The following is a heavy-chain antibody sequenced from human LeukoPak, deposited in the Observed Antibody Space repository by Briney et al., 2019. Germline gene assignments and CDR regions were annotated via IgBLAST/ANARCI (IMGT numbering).Heavy chain of an antibody. CDR2: ISYDGSNK. V-gene: IGHV3-30*04. CDR3: AKAPGSGSYYNWFDP. J-gene: IGHJ5*02. Sequence: GGSLRLSCAASGFTFSSYAMHWVRQAPGKGLEWVAVISYDGSNKYYADSVKGRFTISRDNAKNSLYLQMNSLRAEDTAMYYCAKAPGSGSYYNWFDPWGQGTLVTVSS. CDR1: GFTFSSYA. D-gene: IGHD3-10*01.